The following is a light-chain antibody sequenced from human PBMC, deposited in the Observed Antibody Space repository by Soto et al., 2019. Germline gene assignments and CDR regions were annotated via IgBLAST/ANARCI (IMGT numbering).Light chain of an antibody. CDR3: QTRGTGIHVV. CDR1: SGHSSYA. Sequence: QPVLTQSPSASASLGASVKLTCTLSSGHSSYAIAWHQQQQQKGPRYLMKLNGDGSHSKGDGIPDRFSGASSGAERSLTVSGLQYEDEADYYCQTRGTGIHVVFGGGTQHTVL. V-gene: IGLV4-69*01. CDR2: LNGDGSH. J-gene: IGLJ2*01.